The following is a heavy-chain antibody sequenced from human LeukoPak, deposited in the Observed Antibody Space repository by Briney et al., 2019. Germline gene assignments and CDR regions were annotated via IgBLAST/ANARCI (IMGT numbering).Heavy chain of an antibody. V-gene: IGHV4-4*07. J-gene: IGHJ5*02. CDR3: AREGDPMYHLRMFDP. Sequence: KPSETLSLTCTVSGGSISSYNRSWIRQPAGKGLEWIGRIYTSGSTNYKPSLKSRVTMSVDTSKTQFSLKLSSVTAADTAVYYCAREGDPMYHLRMFDPWGQGTLVTVSS. CDR2: IYTSGST. D-gene: IGHD2-2*01. CDR1: GGSISSYN.